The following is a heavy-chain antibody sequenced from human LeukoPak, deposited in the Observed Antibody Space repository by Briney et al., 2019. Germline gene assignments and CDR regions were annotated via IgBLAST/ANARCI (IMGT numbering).Heavy chain of an antibody. CDR3: ARVSDYCSGGSCPYYFDY. CDR2: ISAYNGNT. J-gene: IGHJ4*02. V-gene: IGHV1-18*01. Sequence: ASVKVSCKASGYTFTRYGISWVRQAPGQGLEWMGWISAYNGNTNYAQKLQGRVTMTTDTSTSTAYMELRSLRSDDTAVYYCARVSDYCSGGSCPYYFDYWGQGTLVTVSS. D-gene: IGHD2-15*01. CDR1: GYTFTRYG.